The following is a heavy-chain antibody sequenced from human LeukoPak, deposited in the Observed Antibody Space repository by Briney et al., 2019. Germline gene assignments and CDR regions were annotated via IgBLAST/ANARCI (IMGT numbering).Heavy chain of an antibody. J-gene: IGHJ4*02. CDR1: GYTFATSG. V-gene: IGHV1-18*01. CDR3: AGVAGLFWNSDSFDY. Sequence: ASVKVSCKASGYTFATSGITWVRQAPGQGLEWMGWISAYNGQTHYAQKVQGRVTMTTDTSTTTAYMELRSLGSDDTAVYYCAGVAGLFWNSDSFDYWGQGTQVTVSS. D-gene: IGHD1-7*01. CDR2: ISAYNGQT.